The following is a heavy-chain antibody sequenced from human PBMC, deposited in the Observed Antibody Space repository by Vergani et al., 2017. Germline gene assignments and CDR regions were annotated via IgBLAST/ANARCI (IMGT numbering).Heavy chain of an antibody. CDR1: GFTFSSAW. CDR3: TRXVAVGENPYWYFDL. V-gene: IGHV3-15*01. J-gene: IGHJ2*01. CDR2: IRPKTDGETT. Sequence: EVQPVESGGGLVKPGGSLRLSCTTSGFTFSSAWMSWVRQAPGKGLEWVARIRPKTDGETTDYAAPVKGRFTISRDDSKNTLYLQMNSLKTEDTAVYYCTRXVAVGENPYWYFDLWSRATLVTVSS. D-gene: IGHD6-19*01.